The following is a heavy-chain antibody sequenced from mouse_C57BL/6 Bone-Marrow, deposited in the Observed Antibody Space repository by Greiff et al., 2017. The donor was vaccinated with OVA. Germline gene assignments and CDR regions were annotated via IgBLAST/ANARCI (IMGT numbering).Heavy chain of an antibody. CDR1: GYAFSSSW. CDR2: IYPGDGDT. CDR3: ARSEGVYDGLDY. V-gene: IGHV1-82*01. D-gene: IGHD2-3*01. J-gene: IGHJ2*01. Sequence: QVQLQQSGPELVKPGASVKISCKASGYAFSSSWMNWVKQRPGKGLEWIGRIYPGDGDTNYNGKFKGKATLTADKSSSTAYMQLSSLTSEDSAVYFCARSEGVYDGLDYWGQGTTLTVSS.